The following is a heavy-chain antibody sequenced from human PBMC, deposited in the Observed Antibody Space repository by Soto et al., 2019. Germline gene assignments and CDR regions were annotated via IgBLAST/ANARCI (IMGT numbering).Heavy chain of an antibody. Sequence: ASVKVSCKASGGTFSSYAISWVRQAPGQGLEWMGWISAYNGDTNYAQKLQGRVTMTTDTSTSTAYMELRSLRSDDTAVYYCAREQGIAVAGTWENYWGQGTLVTVSS. V-gene: IGHV1-18*01. CDR1: GGTFSSYA. D-gene: IGHD6-19*01. J-gene: IGHJ4*02. CDR3: AREQGIAVAGTWENY. CDR2: ISAYNGDT.